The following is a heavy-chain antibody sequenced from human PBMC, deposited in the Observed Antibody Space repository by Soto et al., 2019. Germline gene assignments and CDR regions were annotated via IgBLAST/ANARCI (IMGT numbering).Heavy chain of an antibody. J-gene: IGHJ4*02. D-gene: IGHD5-18*01. V-gene: IGHV4-4*07. CDR3: ARHVEDTAMVTNDY. Sequence: PSETLSLTCTVSRGYVNTFHWSWVRQPAGKGLEWIGRIFPNGNTDYSPSLKSRVTLSVDTSKNQISLNLTSVTAADMAVYYCARHVEDTAMVTNDYWGQGTLVTVSS. CDR1: RGYVNTFH. CDR2: IFPNGNT.